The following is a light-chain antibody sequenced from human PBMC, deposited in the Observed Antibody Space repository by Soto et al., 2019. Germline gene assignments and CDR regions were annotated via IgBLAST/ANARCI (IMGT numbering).Light chain of an antibody. Sequence: QSVLTQPASVSGSPGQSITISCTGTTSDVGGYNYVSWYQQHPGKAPKLIIYDVISRPSGVSDRFSGSKSANTASLTISGLQAEDEADYYCSSYTSSSSLDVFGTGTKLTVL. J-gene: IGLJ1*01. CDR1: TSDVGGYNY. V-gene: IGLV2-14*01. CDR3: SSYTSSSSLDV. CDR2: DVI.